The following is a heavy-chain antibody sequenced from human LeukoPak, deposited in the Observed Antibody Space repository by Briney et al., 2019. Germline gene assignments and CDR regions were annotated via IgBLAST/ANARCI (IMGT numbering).Heavy chain of an antibody. Sequence: GGSLRLSCATSGFTFSSHWMHWVRQAPGKGLVWVSRINGDGSSTSYADSVEGRFTISRDNAKNTLYLQLNSLRAEDTAVYYCARDRSPGWFDPWGQGTLVTVSS. CDR1: GFTFSSHW. J-gene: IGHJ5*02. V-gene: IGHV3-74*01. CDR3: ARDRSPGWFDP. CDR2: INGDGSST.